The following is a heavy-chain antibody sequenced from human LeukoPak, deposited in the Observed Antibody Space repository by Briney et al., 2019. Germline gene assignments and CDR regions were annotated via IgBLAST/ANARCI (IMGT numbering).Heavy chain of an antibody. V-gene: IGHV1-58*01. D-gene: IGHD6-25*01. CDR2: IVVGSGNT. Sequence: SVKVSCKASGFTFTSSAVQWVRQARGQRLEWIGWIVVGSGNTNYAQKFQERVTITRDMSTRSTYKEPRRLRSEATAGHDCAAELAGEIWGQGTMVTVSS. CDR3: AAELAGEI. CDR1: GFTFTSSA. J-gene: IGHJ3*02.